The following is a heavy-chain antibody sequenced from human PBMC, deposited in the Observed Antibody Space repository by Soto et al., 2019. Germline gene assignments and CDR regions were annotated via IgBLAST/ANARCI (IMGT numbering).Heavy chain of an antibody. Sequence: SETLSLTYTISGCSITSYYWSWIRQPPGKGLEWIGYIYYSGSTNYNPSLKSRVTISVDTSKNQFSLKLSSVTAADTAVYYCARRYGYSFDYWGQGTLVTVS. J-gene: IGHJ4*02. D-gene: IGHD5-18*01. CDR3: ARRYGYSFDY. CDR1: GCSITSYY. V-gene: IGHV4-59*01. CDR2: IYYSGST.